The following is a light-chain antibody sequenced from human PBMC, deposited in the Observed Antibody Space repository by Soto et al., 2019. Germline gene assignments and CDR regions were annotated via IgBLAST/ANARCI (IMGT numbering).Light chain of an antibody. Sequence: QSALTQPASVSASPGQSITISCTGTSSDVGGSNFVSWYQQHTGKPPKLIIYDVATRPSGVSNRFSGSKSGSTASLIISRLQTEDEADYYCVSFTSSTTYVFGSGTKVTVL. V-gene: IGLV2-14*03. J-gene: IGLJ1*01. CDR2: DVA. CDR3: VSFTSSTTYV. CDR1: SSDVGGSNF.